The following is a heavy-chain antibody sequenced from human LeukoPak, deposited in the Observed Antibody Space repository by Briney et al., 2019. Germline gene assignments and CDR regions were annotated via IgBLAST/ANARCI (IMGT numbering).Heavy chain of an antibody. V-gene: IGHV3-23*01. CDR2: IIGSGGNP. D-gene: IGHD3-10*01. Sequence: PGGSLRLSCAASGFAFASFALSWVRQAPGKGLEWVSTIIGSGGNPYYADSVKGRFTISRDNSKNTLYLQMNSLRAEDTAIYYCAKDFLRNMVLGFDYWGQGTLVTVSS. J-gene: IGHJ4*02. CDR1: GFAFASFA. CDR3: AKDFLRNMVLGFDY.